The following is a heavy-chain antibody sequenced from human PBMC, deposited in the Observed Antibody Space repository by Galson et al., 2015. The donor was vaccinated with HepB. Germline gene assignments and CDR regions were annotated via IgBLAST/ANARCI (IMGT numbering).Heavy chain of an antibody. J-gene: IGHJ4*02. D-gene: IGHD2-15*01. Sequence: SLRLSCAASGFTFSTAWMSWVRRAPGKGLEWVGRVKSDTDGETTDYGAHVKVRFTIARDDSKNMVYLQMNSLKTEDTAVYHCSTGKWWEDYWGQGTLVTVSS. CDR2: VKSDTDGETT. CDR1: GFTFSTAW. CDR3: STGKWWEDY. V-gene: IGHV3-15*01.